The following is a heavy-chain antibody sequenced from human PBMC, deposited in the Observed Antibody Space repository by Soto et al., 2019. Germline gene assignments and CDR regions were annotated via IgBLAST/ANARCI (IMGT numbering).Heavy chain of an antibody. CDR3: APHPVVVVAAATPHYYYYGMNV. Sequence: GESLKISCKGSGYSFTSYWISWVRQMPGKGLEWMGRIDPSDSYTNYSPSFQGHVTISADKSISTAYLQWSSLKASDTAMYYCAPHPVVVVAAATPHYYYYGMNVWGQGNTVIVSS. J-gene: IGHJ6*02. CDR2: IDPSDSYT. CDR1: GYSFTSYW. V-gene: IGHV5-10-1*01. D-gene: IGHD2-2*01.